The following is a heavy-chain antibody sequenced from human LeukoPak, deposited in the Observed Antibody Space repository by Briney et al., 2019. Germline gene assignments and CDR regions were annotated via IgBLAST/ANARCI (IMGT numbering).Heavy chain of an antibody. V-gene: IGHV3-66*04. D-gene: IGHD3-3*01. Sequence: GGSLRLSCAASEFTVSSNYMSWVRQAPGKGLEWVSVIYSGGDTYYADSVKGRFTISRDKSKNTLFLQMNSLRAEDTAVYYCARRKPDFWSGYVYYYYGMDVWGQGTTVTVSS. CDR1: EFTVSSNY. J-gene: IGHJ6*02. CDR3: ARRKPDFWSGYVYYYYGMDV. CDR2: IYSGGDT.